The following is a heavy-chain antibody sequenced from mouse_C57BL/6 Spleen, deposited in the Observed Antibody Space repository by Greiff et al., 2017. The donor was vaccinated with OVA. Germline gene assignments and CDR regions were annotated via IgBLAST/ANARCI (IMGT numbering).Heavy chain of an antibody. CDR3: ARHGNSLWYFDV. Sequence: EVNVVESGGDLVKPGGSLKLSCAASGFTFSSYGMSWVRQTPDKRLEWVATISSGGSYTYYPDSVKGRFTISRDNAKNTLYLQMSSLKSEDTAMYYCARHGNSLWYFDVWGTGTTVTVSS. CDR1: GFTFSSYG. V-gene: IGHV5-6*01. CDR2: ISSGGSYT. J-gene: IGHJ1*03. D-gene: IGHD2-1*01.